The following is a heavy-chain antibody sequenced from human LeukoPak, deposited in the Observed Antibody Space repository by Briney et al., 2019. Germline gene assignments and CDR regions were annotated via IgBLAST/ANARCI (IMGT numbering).Heavy chain of an antibody. CDR2: IYYIGNT. CDR1: GGSISSGDYY. CDR3: ASAYCGGDCTPYWYFDL. J-gene: IGHJ2*01. V-gene: IGHV4-30-4*01. D-gene: IGHD2-21*02. Sequence: SETLSLTCTVSGGSISSGDYYWSWIRQPPGKGLEWIGYIYYIGNTFYNPALKSRVTISVDTSKNQFSLKLSSVTAADTAVYYCASAYCGGDCTPYWYFDLWGRGTLVTVSS.